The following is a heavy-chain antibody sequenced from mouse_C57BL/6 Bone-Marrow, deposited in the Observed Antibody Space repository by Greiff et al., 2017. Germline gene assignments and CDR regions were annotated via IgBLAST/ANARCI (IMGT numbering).Heavy chain of an antibody. CDR1: GYTFTSYG. CDR3: ARCYYYGSSYPFAY. D-gene: IGHD1-1*01. Sequence: VKLMESGAELARPGASVKLSCKASGYTFTSYGMSWVKQRTGQGLEWIGEIYPRSGNTYYNEKFKGKATLTADKSSSTAYMELRSLTSEDSAVYFCARCYYYGSSYPFAYWGQGTLVTVSA. V-gene: IGHV1-81*01. CDR2: IYPRSGNT. J-gene: IGHJ3*01.